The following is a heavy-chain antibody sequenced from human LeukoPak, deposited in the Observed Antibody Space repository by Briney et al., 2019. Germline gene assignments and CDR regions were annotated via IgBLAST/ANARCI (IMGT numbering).Heavy chain of an antibody. D-gene: IGHD5-18*01. Sequence: PSETLSLTCTVSGGSISSYYWSWIRQPPGKGLEWIGYIYYSGSTNYNPSLKSRVTISVDTSKNQFSLKLSSVTAADTAVYYCASCGYSYGFDYWGQGTLVTVSS. J-gene: IGHJ4*02. CDR1: GGSISSYY. CDR3: ASCGYSYGFDY. CDR2: IYYSGST. V-gene: IGHV4-59*08.